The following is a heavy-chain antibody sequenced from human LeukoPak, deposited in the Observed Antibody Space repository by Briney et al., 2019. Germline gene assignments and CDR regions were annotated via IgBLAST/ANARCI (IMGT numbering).Heavy chain of an antibody. CDR1: GGSISSDY. V-gene: IGHV4-59*08. CDR2: IYYSGGT. CDR3: AGTGRFGELLS. Sequence: SETLSLTCTVYGGSISSDYWSWIRQPPGKGLDWIGYIYYSGGTNYNPSLKSRVTISVDTSKNQFSLKLSSVTAADTAVYYCAGTGRFGELLSWGQGTLVTVSS. D-gene: IGHD3-10*01. J-gene: IGHJ5*02.